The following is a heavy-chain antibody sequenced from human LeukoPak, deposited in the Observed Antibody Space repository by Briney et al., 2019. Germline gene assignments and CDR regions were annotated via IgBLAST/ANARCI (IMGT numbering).Heavy chain of an antibody. CDR1: GGSISSYY. CDR2: IYYSGST. Sequence: PSETLSLTCTVCGGSISSYYWSWIRQPPGKGLEWIGYIYYSGSTNYNPSLKSRVTISVDTSKNQSSLKLSSVTAAATAVYYCANMAYYYDSSGNIFRGYFDYWGQGTLVTVSS. CDR3: ANMAYYYDSSGNIFRGYFDY. D-gene: IGHD3-22*01. V-gene: IGHV4-59*08. J-gene: IGHJ4*02.